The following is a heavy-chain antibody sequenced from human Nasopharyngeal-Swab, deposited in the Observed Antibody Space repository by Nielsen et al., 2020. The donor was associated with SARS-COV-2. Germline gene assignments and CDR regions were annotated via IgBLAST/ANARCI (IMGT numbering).Heavy chain of an antibody. J-gene: IGHJ3*02. Sequence: ASVKVSCKASGYTFTSYYKHWVRQAPGQGLEWMGRINPNSGGTNYAQKFQGRVTMTRDTSISTAYMELSRLRSDDTVVYYCARGGAYYGSGSFNSDAFDIWGQGTMVTVSS. CDR3: ARGGAYYGSGSFNSDAFDI. V-gene: IGHV1-2*05. D-gene: IGHD3-10*01. CDR1: GYTFTSYY. CDR2: INPNSGGT.